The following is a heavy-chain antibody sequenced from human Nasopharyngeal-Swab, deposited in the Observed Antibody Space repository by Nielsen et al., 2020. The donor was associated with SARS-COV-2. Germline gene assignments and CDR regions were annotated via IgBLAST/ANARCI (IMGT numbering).Heavy chain of an antibody. V-gene: IGHV2-70*11. D-gene: IGHD5-24*01. J-gene: IGHJ4*02. CDR3: ARIGKRYYFDY. CDR2: IDWDDDK. CDR1: GFSLSTTGMC. Sequence: SGPTLVKPTQTLRLTCTLSGFSLSTTGMCVHWVRQAPGKALEWLERIDWDDDKYYRKSLKTRLTISKDTSNNQVVLTMTNMDPMDTGIYYCARIGKRYYFDYWGQGTLVTVSS.